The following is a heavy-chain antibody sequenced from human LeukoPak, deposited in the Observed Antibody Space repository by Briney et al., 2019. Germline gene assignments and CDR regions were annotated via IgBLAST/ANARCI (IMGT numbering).Heavy chain of an antibody. CDR2: IDYRRST. J-gene: IGHJ4*02. Sequence: TTSETLSLTCTVSGGSVNSGYWSWMRQPPGKAPQWIGYIDYRRSTNYNPALVNRVTILVDPSKNQFSLKVTSMTAADTAVYFCARGQLVLDSWGQGKLVTVAS. CDR1: GGSVNSGY. V-gene: IGHV4-59*02. D-gene: IGHD6-6*01. CDR3: ARGQLVLDS.